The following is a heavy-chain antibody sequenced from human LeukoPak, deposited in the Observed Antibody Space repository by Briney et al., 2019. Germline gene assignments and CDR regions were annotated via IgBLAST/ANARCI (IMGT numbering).Heavy chain of an antibody. CDR3: ARGGGIFEY. D-gene: IGHD3-9*01. V-gene: IGHV3-7*05. Sequence: PGGSLRLSCPASGFTFSSYWMSWVRQAPGKGLEWVASIKQDGSDKSYVDSVKGRFTISRDNANISLYLHMNSLRAEDTAMYYCARGGGIFEYWGKGTLVTVSS. J-gene: IGHJ4*02. CDR1: GFTFSSYW. CDR2: IKQDGSDK.